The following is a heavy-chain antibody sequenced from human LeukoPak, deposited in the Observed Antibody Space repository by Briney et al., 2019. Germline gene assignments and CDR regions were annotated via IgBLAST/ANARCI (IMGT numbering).Heavy chain of an antibody. CDR2: ISTNKGNT. V-gene: IGHV1-18*01. CDR3: AREAPYHDSSGYYFDS. Sequence: ASVKVSCKASGYTFTSYDISWVRQAPGQGLEWMGWISTNKGNTNYAQKLQGRVTMTTDTSTSTAYMELRSLRSDDTAVYYCAREAPYHDSSGYYFDSWGQGTLVAVSS. CDR1: GYTFTSYD. D-gene: IGHD3-22*01. J-gene: IGHJ4*02.